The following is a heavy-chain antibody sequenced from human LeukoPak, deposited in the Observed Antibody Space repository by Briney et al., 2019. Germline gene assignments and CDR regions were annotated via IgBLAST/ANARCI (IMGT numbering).Heavy chain of an antibody. CDR1: GYTFTDYF. CDR3: ARGLGAADYLWGNFAACDV. CDR2: VNPFSDGT. D-gene: IGHD3-16*01. Sequence: ASVKVSCKASGYTFTDYFIHWLRQAPGQGLEWMGWVNPFSDGTDSAQKFRGRVTMTTDTSIRKVYMELSSLTSDDTAVYYCARGLGAADYLWGNFAACDVWGQGTMVTVPS. J-gene: IGHJ3*01. V-gene: IGHV1-2*02.